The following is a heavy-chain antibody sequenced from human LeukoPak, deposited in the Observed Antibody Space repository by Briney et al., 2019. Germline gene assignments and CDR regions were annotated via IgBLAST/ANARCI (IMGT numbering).Heavy chain of an antibody. J-gene: IGHJ6*02. CDR2: ISYDGSNK. CDR3: ARQGPYSSGWYYYGMDV. CDR1: GFTFSSYA. V-gene: IGHV3-30-3*01. Sequence: GGSLRLSCAASGFTFSSYAMHWVRQAPGKGLEWVAVISYDGSNKYYADSVKGRFTISRDNSKNTLYLQMNSLRAEDTAAYYCARQGPYSSGWYYYGMDVWGQGTTVTVSS. D-gene: IGHD6-19*01.